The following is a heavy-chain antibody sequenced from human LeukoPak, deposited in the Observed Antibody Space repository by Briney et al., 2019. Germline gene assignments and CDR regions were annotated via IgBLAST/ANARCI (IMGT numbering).Heavy chain of an antibody. CDR3: ARDSSGPWFDP. CDR2: ITGSGSFV. V-gene: IGHV3-21*01. D-gene: IGHD6-6*01. CDR1: GFTFSSSA. Sequence: GGSLRLSCAASGFTFSSSAMSWVRQAPGKGLEWVSSITGSGSFVYYADSVKGRFTISRDNAKNSLFLQMNSLRAEDTAVYYCARDSSGPWFDPWGQGTLVTVSS. J-gene: IGHJ5*02.